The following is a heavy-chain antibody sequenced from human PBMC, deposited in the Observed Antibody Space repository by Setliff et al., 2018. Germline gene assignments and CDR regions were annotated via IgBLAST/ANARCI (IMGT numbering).Heavy chain of an antibody. CDR1: GFTFSSYW. CDR2: INEDGSHK. J-gene: IGHJ6*03. CDR3: ARDPGNGHYMDV. Sequence: PGGSLRLSCAASGFTFSSYWMSWVRQAPGKGLERLANINEDGSHKWYVDSVKGRFTISRDNAKNSLYLQMNGLRAEDTAVYYCARDPGNGHYMDVWGKGATVTVSS. V-gene: IGHV3-7*03.